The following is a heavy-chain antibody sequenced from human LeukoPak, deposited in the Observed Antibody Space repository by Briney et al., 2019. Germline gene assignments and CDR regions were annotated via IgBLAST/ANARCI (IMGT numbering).Heavy chain of an antibody. Sequence: GRSLRLSCAASGFTFSSYAMHWVRQAPGKGLEWVAVISYDGSNKYYADSVKGRFTISRDNSKNTLYLQMNSLRSEDTAVYYCARGRGGDGYNWLCYFDHWGQGTLVTVSS. CDR2: ISYDGSNK. CDR1: GFTFSSYA. D-gene: IGHD5-24*01. V-gene: IGHV3-30-3*01. CDR3: ARGRGGDGYNWLCYFDH. J-gene: IGHJ4*02.